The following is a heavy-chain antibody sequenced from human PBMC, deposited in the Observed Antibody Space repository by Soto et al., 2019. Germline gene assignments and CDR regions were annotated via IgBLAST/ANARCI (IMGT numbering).Heavy chain of an antibody. J-gene: IGHJ4*02. V-gene: IGHV3-53*01. CDR2: IYSGGST. D-gene: IGHD3-22*01. Sequence: GGSLRLSCAASGFTVSSNYMSWVRQAPGKGLEWVSVIYSGGSTYYADSVKGRFTISRDNSKNTLYLQMNSLRAEDTAVYHCARDYYDSSGYYSLDYWGQGTLVTVSS. CDR3: ARDYYDSSGYYSLDY. CDR1: GFTVSSNY.